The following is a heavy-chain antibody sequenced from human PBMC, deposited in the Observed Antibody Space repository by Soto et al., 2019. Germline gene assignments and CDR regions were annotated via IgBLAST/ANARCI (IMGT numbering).Heavy chain of an antibody. CDR1: GFTFSNAW. V-gene: IGHV3-15*07. CDR2: IKSKTDGGTT. Sequence: PGGSLRLSCAASGFTFSNAWMNWVRQAPGKGLEWVGRIKSKTDGGTTDYAAPVKGRFTISRDDSKNTLYLQMNSLKTEDTAVYYCITDPPPPLGYCSGGSCYIPTRRGQGTLVTVSS. J-gene: IGHJ4*02. D-gene: IGHD2-15*01. CDR3: ITDPPPPLGYCSGGSCYIPTR.